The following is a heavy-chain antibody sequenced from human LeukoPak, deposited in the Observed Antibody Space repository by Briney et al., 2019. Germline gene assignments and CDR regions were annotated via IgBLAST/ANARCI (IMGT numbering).Heavy chain of an antibody. J-gene: IGHJ4*02. CDR3: ARAAAGRTQDY. CDR2: IYSGGST. Sequence: GGSLRLSCAASGFTVSSNYMSWVRQAPGKGLEWVSVIYSGGSTYYADSVKGRFTISRDNSKNTLYLQMNSLRAEDTAVYYCARAAAGRTQDYWGQGTLVTVPS. D-gene: IGHD6-13*01. V-gene: IGHV3-53*01. CDR1: GFTVSSNY.